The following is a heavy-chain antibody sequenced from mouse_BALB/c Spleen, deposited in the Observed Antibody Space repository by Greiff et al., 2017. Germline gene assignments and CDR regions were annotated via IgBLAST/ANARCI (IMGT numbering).Heavy chain of an antibody. J-gene: IGHJ2*01. Sequence: EVQVVESGGGLVQPGGSRKLSCAASGFTFSSFGMHWVRQAPEKGLEWVAYISSGSSTIYYADTVKGRFTISRDNPKNTLFLQMTSLRSEDTAMYYCARSPIYYYGSSLDYWGQGTTLTVSS. V-gene: IGHV5-17*02. CDR1: GFTFSSFG. D-gene: IGHD1-1*01. CDR3: ARSPIYYYGSSLDY. CDR2: ISSGSSTI.